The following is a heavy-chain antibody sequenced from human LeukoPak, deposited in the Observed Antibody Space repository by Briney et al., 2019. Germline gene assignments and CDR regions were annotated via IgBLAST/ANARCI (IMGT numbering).Heavy chain of an antibody. CDR2: IPYDGSNK. Sequence: GGSLRLSCAASGFTFSNYGMHWVRQAPGKGLEWEAFIPYDGSNKYYADSLQGRFTISRDNSMNTLYLQMSSLRAEDTAIYYCAKDICGGNCYPHGGYWGQGTLVTVSS. V-gene: IGHV3-30*02. CDR3: AKDICGGNCYPHGGY. CDR1: GFTFSNYG. J-gene: IGHJ4*02. D-gene: IGHD2-21*01.